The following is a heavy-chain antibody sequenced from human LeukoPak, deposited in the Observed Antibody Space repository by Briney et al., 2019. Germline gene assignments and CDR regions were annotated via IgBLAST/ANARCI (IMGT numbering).Heavy chain of an antibody. CDR1: GGSISSGGYS. D-gene: IGHD2-2*02. CDR2: IYHSGST. J-gene: IGHJ6*02. Sequence: SETLSLTCAVSGGSISSGGYSWSWIRQPPGKGLEWIGYIYHSGSTYYNPSLKSRVTISVDTSKNQFSLKLSSVTAADTAVYYCARGEIVPAAISPGDYYYNGMDVWGQGTTVTVSS. CDR3: ARGEIVPAAISPGDYYYNGMDV. V-gene: IGHV4-30-2*01.